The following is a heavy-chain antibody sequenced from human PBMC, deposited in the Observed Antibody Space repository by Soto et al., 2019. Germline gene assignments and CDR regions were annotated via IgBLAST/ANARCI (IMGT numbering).Heavy chain of an antibody. V-gene: IGHV3-23*01. CDR1: GFTFSTYA. D-gene: IGHD4-17*01. CDR2: ISASSSST. Sequence: EVQLLESGGGLVQPGGSPRLSCATSGFTFSTYAMSWVRQAPGKGLEWVSAISASSSSTYYADSVKGRFTISRDNSKKTLHLQMDSLRADDTAVYYCAKPGYAGSYGDSRGRDKYYIDYWGQGTLVTVSS. J-gene: IGHJ4*02. CDR3: AKPGYAGSYGDSRGRDKYYIDY.